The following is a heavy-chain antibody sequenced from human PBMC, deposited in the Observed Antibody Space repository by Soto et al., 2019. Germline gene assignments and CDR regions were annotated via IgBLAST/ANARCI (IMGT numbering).Heavy chain of an antibody. CDR3: ARGRWELLAAPQYMDV. CDR2: TYYRSNWYN. V-gene: IGHV6-1*01. D-gene: IGHD1-26*01. Sequence: PSPTLSLTCAISGDSVSSNSAAWNWIRQSPSGGLEWLGRTYYRSNWYNDYAVSVKSRITINPDTSKNQFSLQLNSVTPEDTAVYYCARGRWELLAAPQYMDVWGQGTTITVSS. CDR1: GDSVSSNSAA. J-gene: IGHJ6*03.